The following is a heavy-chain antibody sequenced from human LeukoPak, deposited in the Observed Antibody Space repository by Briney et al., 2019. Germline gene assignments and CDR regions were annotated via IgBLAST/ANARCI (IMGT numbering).Heavy chain of an antibody. Sequence: SEILSLTCTVSGGSISSYYWSWIRQPPGKGLEWIGYICYSVSTDYNPSLKSRVTISVDTSKNQFSLKLSSVTAADTAVYYCARVAGEAVAGFYYYYYYMDVWGKGTTVTVSS. J-gene: IGHJ6*03. CDR3: ARVAGEAVAGFYYYYYYMDV. D-gene: IGHD6-19*01. CDR2: ICYSVST. V-gene: IGHV4-59*12. CDR1: GGSISSYY.